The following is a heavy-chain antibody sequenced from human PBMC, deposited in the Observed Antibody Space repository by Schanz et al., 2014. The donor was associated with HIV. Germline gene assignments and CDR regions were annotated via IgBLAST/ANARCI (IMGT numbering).Heavy chain of an antibody. J-gene: IGHJ3*02. Sequence: QVQLVQSGAEVRKPGSSVKVSCKASGGTFSTYAISWVRQAPGQGLQWMGGIIPMLGTATYAQKFQGRVMITADKSTSTAYMELSSLRSEDTAVYYCARDGTVPGWYEDAFNIWGQGTMVTVSS. CDR2: IIPMLGTA. CDR1: GGTFSTYA. CDR3: ARDGTVPGWYEDAFNI. D-gene: IGHD6-19*01. V-gene: IGHV1-69*06.